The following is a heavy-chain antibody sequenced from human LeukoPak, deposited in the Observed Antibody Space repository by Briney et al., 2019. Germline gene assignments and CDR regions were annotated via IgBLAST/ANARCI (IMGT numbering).Heavy chain of an antibody. Sequence: SETLSLTCAVYGGSFSGYYWSWIRRPPGKGLEWIGSIYYSGSTYYNPSLKSRVTISVDTSKNQFSLKLSSVTAADTAVYYCARHGRTSWFGELLDHSEKYYFDYWGQGTLVTVSS. CDR1: GGSFSGYY. CDR2: IYYSGST. J-gene: IGHJ4*02. CDR3: ARHGRTSWFGELLDHSEKYYFDY. V-gene: IGHV4-34*01. D-gene: IGHD3-10*01.